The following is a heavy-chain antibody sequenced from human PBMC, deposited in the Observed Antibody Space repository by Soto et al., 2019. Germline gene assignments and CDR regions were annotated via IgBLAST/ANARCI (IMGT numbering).Heavy chain of an antibody. D-gene: IGHD4-4*01. V-gene: IGHV6-1*01. J-gene: IGHJ4*02. CDR2: TYYRSKWYN. CDR3: ARDPPDFHSAFDY. Sequence: SQTLSLTCAISGDSVSSKSAAWNWIRQSPSRGLEWLGRTYYRSKWYNDYAVSVKSRITINPDTSKNKFSLHLSSVTPEDTAVYYCARDPPDFHSAFDYWGQGTLVTVSS. CDR1: GDSVSSKSAA.